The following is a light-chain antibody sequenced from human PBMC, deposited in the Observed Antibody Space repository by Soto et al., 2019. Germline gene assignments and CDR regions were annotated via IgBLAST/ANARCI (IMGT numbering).Light chain of an antibody. J-gene: IGKJ1*01. CDR2: KAS. Sequence: DIQMTQSPSTLSASVGDRVTITCRASQSISSWLAWYQQKPGKAPKLLIYKASSLESGVPSRFSGSGSGTEFTLTISSLQPDDFATYYRQQYDSYTWTFGQGTKVEI. CDR1: QSISSW. V-gene: IGKV1-5*03. CDR3: QQYDSYTWT.